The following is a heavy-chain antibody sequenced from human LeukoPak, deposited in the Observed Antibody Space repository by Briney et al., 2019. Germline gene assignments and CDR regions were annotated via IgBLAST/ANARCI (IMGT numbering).Heavy chain of an antibody. CDR3: ARVGIQNWFDP. CDR1: GDSISSGSYY. V-gene: IGHV4-61*02. D-gene: IGHD1-1*01. J-gene: IGHJ5*02. CDR2: IYTTGST. Sequence: SQTLSLTCTVSGDSISSGSYYWSWIRQPAGKGLEWIGRIYTTGSTNYNPSLESRVTISVDTSKNRFSLRLSSVTAADTAVYYCARVGIQNWFDPWGQGTLVTVSS.